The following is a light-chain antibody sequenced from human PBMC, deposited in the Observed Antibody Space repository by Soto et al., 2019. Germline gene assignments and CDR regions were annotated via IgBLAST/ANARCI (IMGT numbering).Light chain of an antibody. Sequence: EIVMTQSPGTLSVSPGERATLSCRASQSVSSSLAWYQQRPGQAPRLLIYGASTKATGVPARFSGSGSGTEFTLPITSLQSEDFAFYYCQQYNNWPPYTFGQGTKLQIK. J-gene: IGKJ2*01. V-gene: IGKV3-15*01. CDR1: QSVSSS. CDR2: GAS. CDR3: QQYNNWPPYT.